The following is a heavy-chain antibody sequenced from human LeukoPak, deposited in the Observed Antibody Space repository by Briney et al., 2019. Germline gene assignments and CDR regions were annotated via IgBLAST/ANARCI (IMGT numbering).Heavy chain of an antibody. V-gene: IGHV3-20*04. J-gene: IGHJ6*03. CDR2: INWNGGST. CDR3: ARGGPINYYYYMDV. D-gene: IGHD5-12*01. CDR1: GFTFDDYG. Sequence: PGGSLRLSCAASGFTFDDYGMSWVRQAPGKGLEWVSGINWNGGSTGYADSVKGRFTISRDNAKNSLYLQMNSLRAEDTALYYCARGGPINYYYYMDVWGKGTTVTVSS.